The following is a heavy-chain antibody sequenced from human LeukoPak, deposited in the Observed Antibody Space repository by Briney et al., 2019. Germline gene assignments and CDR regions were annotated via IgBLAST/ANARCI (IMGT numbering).Heavy chain of an antibody. V-gene: IGHV1-2*02. CDR1: GYTFTDYY. CDR2: INPKTGVT. CDR3: ARGRGVLLWFGELFPPIDY. J-gene: IGHJ4*02. D-gene: IGHD3-10*01. Sequence: ASVKVSCKASGYTFTDYYLHWVRQAPGHGLEWMGWINPKTGVTKYAQNFQGRVTMTRDTSISTAYMELSRLRSDDTAVYYCARGRGVLLWFGELFPPIDYWGQGTLVTVSS.